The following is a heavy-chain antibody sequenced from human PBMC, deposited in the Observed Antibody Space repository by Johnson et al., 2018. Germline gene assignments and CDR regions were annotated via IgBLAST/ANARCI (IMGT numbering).Heavy chain of an antibody. J-gene: IGHJ1*01. CDR1: GFTFSRYG. CDR3: AKDYDSSGPTLDEYFQH. CDR2: ISYDGSNK. V-gene: IGHV3-30*18. Sequence: VELVQSGGGVVQPGRSLRLSCAASGFTFSRYGMHWVRQAPGKGLEWVAVISYDGSNKCYADSVKGRFTISRDNSKNTLYLQMNSLRAEDTAVYYCAKDYDSSGPTLDEYFQHWGQGTLVTVSS. D-gene: IGHD3-22*01.